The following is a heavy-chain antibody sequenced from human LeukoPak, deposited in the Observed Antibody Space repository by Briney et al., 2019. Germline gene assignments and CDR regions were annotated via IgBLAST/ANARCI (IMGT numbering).Heavy chain of an antibody. D-gene: IGHD1-26*01. V-gene: IGHV3-23*01. CDR1: GYTFISYA. J-gene: IGHJ5*02. Sequence: GGSLRLSCTTSGYTFISYAMSRVRQAPGKGLEWVSAIGVGGGYIYYADSVKGRFTISRDNSKNALYLQMNSLRADDTAVYYCASHSGSYSNWFDPWGQGTLVTVSS. CDR2: IGVGGGYI. CDR3: ASHSGSYSNWFDP.